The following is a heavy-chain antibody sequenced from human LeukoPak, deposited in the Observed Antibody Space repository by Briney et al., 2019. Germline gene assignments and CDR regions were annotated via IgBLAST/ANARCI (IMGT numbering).Heavy chain of an antibody. CDR2: ISAYNGNT. J-gene: IGHJ3*02. Sequence: ASVKVSCKASGYTFTSYGLSWVRQAPGQGLEWMGWISAYNGNTNYAQKLQGRVTMTTDTSTSTAYMELRSLRSDDTAVYYCARDRDRFLEWPINDAFDIWGQGTMVTVSS. D-gene: IGHD3-3*01. V-gene: IGHV1-18*01. CDR1: GYTFTSYG. CDR3: ARDRDRFLEWPINDAFDI.